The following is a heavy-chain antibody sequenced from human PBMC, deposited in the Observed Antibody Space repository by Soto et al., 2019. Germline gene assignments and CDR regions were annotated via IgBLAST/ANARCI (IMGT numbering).Heavy chain of an antibody. V-gene: IGHV1-46*01. CDR2: INPSGGST. CDR1: GYTFTSYY. Sequence: ASVKVSCKASGYTFTSYYMHWVRQAPGQGLEWMGIINPSGGSTSYAQKFQGRVTMTRDTSTSTVYMELSSLRSEDTAVYYCARVGSGWYVFEYYYYGMDCWGQGTTVTVSS. CDR3: ARVGSGWYVFEYYYYGMDC. D-gene: IGHD6-19*01. J-gene: IGHJ6*02.